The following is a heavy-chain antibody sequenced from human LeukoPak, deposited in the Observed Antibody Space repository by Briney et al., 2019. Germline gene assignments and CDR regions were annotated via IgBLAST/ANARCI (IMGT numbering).Heavy chain of an antibody. J-gene: IGHJ3*02. CDR2: IIPIFGTA. CDR3: ARDGTYYDILTGYQRYDAFDI. D-gene: IGHD3-9*01. V-gene: IGHV1-69*13. Sequence: SVQVYCKASGGTFSSYAIRWVRQAPGQGLDWMGGIIPIFGTANYAQKFQGRVTSTAEESTSIAYMELSSLRSEDTAVYYCARDGTYYDILTGYQRYDAFDIWGQGTMVTVSS. CDR1: GGTFSSYA.